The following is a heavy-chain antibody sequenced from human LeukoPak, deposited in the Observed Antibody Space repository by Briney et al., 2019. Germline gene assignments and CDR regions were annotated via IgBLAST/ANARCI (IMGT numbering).Heavy chain of an antibody. CDR1: GFTFDDYG. D-gene: IGHD6-13*01. CDR3: ARDLRGIAAAGAFDY. CDR2: VNWNGGST. J-gene: IGHJ4*02. Sequence: GGSLRLSCAASGFTFDDYGTSWVRHAPGKGLEWVSGVNWNGGSTGYADSVKGRFTISRDNAKNSLYLQMNSLRAEDTALYYCARDLRGIAAAGAFDYWGQGTLVTVSS. V-gene: IGHV3-20*04.